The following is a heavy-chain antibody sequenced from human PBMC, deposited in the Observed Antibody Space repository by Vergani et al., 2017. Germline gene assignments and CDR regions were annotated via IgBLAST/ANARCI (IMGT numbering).Heavy chain of an antibody. Sequence: QVQLQESGPGLLKPSQTLSLPCSVAGDPISSGNYYWNWIRQPAGKGLEWMGRIYSSGVTSYNPSIKSRIPMSLDTSNNQFSLSLSSVTAADTDVYYCASGKYYSDSKSHFRGRYFDVWGRGTLVTVPS. D-gene: IGHD3-16*01. CDR1: GDPISSGNYY. CDR2: IYSSGVT. J-gene: IGHJ2*01. CDR3: ASGKYYSDSKSHFRGRYFDV. V-gene: IGHV4-61*02.